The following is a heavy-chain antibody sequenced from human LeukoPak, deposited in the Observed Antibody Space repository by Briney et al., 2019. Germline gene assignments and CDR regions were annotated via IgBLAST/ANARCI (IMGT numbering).Heavy chain of an antibody. Sequence: GGSLRLSCAASGFTFSRCSMNWVRQAPGKGLEWVSSISSSSSYIYYADSVKGRFTISRDNSKNTLYLQMNSLRAEDTAVYYCARAYYDSSGPLDYWGQGTLVTVSS. V-gene: IGHV3-21*01. D-gene: IGHD3-22*01. CDR1: GFTFSRCS. CDR3: ARAYYDSSGPLDY. CDR2: ISSSSSYI. J-gene: IGHJ4*02.